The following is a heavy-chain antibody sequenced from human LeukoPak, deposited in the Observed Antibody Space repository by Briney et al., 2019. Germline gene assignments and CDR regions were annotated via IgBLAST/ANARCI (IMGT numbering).Heavy chain of an antibody. CDR2: ISNSGSSK. V-gene: IGHV3-48*04. CDR1: GFTFNNYN. J-gene: IGHJ4*02. CDR3: ASGLTGGGAY. Sequence: PGGSLRLSCAASGFTFNNYNMNWVRQVPGKGLEWVSYISNSGSSKYYVDSVKGRFTISRDNAKNSLYLQMNSLRAEDTAVYYCASGLTGGGAYWGQGTLVTVSS. D-gene: IGHD2-8*02.